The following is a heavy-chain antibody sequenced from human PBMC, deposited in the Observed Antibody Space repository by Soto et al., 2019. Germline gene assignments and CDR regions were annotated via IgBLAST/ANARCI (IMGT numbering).Heavy chain of an antibody. Sequence: EVQVVESGGGLVQPGGSLTLSCAASGFTFSDHYMDWVRQAPGKGLEWVGGIRDKAHSYTTQYAASVQGRFTISRDDSRNSLYLHMNSLRIEDTAVYYCAKIGYCMETRCDWADYWGRGTLVSVSS. D-gene: IGHD2-15*01. V-gene: IGHV3-72*01. CDR2: IRDKAHSYTT. J-gene: IGHJ4*01. CDR1: GFTFSDHY. CDR3: AKIGYCMETRCDWADY.